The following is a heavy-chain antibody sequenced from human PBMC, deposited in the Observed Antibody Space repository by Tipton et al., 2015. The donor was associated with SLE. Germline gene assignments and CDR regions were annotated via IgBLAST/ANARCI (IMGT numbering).Heavy chain of an antibody. V-gene: IGHV4-31*11. CDR1: GGSISSGGYY. CDR2: IHYSGST. CDR3: AREVGEGTLDH. J-gene: IGHJ4*02. Sequence: TLSLTCAVSGGSISSGGYYWSWIRQYPGKGLEWIGYIHYSGSTNYNPSLKSRVTVSVDRSENQFSLKLSSVTAADMAVYYCAREVGEGTLDHWGLGTLVTVSS. D-gene: IGHD2-2*01.